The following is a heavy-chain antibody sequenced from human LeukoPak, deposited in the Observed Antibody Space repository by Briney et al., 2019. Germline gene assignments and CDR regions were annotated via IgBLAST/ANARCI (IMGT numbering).Heavy chain of an antibody. J-gene: IGHJ4*02. D-gene: IGHD6-19*01. Sequence: SQTLSLTCAISGDSVSSNSAAWNWIRQSPSRGLEWLGRTYYRSKWYNDYAVSVKSRITINPDTSKNQFSLQLNSVTAADTAVYYCARGRLSSGWYGTGLYFDYWGQGTLVTVSS. CDR2: TYYRSKWYN. CDR1: GDSVSSNSAA. V-gene: IGHV6-1*01. CDR3: ARGRLSSGWYGTGLYFDY.